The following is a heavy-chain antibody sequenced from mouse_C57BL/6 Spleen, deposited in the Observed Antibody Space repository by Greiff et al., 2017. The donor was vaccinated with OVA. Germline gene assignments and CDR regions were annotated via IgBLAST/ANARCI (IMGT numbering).Heavy chain of an antibody. CDR1: GFTFTDYY. CDR3: ARFVTREDFDD. D-gene: IGHD2-12*01. V-gene: IGHV7-3*01. J-gene: IGHJ2*01. Sequence: EVKLMESGGGLVQPGGSLSLSCAASGFTFTDYYMSWVRQPPGKALEWLGFIRNKANGYTTEYSASVKGRFTISRDNSQSILYLQMNALRAEDSATYYCARFVTREDFDDWGQGTTLTVSS. CDR2: IRNKANGYTT.